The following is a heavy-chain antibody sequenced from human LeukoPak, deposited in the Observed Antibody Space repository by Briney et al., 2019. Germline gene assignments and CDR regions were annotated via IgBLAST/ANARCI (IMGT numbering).Heavy chain of an antibody. Sequence: GGSLRLSCAASGFTFSSYAMSWVRQAPGKGLEWVSVIYSGGSTYYADSVKGRFTISRDNSKNTLNLQMNSPRAEDTAVYYCARDLGQYYDTSDNWFDPWGQGTLVTVSS. V-gene: IGHV3-66*01. D-gene: IGHD3-22*01. J-gene: IGHJ5*02. CDR2: IYSGGST. CDR3: ARDLGQYYDTSDNWFDP. CDR1: GFTFSSYA.